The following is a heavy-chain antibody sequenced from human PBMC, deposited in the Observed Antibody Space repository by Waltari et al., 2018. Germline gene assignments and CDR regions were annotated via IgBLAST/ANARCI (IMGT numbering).Heavy chain of an antibody. J-gene: IGHJ6*03. CDR1: GGSFSGYY. Sequence: QVQLQQWGAGLLKPSETLSLTCAVYGGSFSGYYWSWIRQPPGKGLEWIGEINHSGSTNDNPALKSRVTISVDTSKNQFSLKLSSVTAADTAVYYCARGRKDYYYYYYMDVWGKGTTVTVSS. V-gene: IGHV4-34*01. CDR3: ARGRKDYYYYYYMDV. CDR2: INHSGST.